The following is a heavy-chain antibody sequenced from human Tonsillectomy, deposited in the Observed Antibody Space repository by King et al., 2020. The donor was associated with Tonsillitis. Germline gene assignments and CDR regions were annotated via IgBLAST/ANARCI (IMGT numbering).Heavy chain of an antibody. CDR2: IWHDGSIQ. V-gene: IGHV3-33*08. CDR3: ARDLEEHYFDY. D-gene: IGHD1-1*01. CDR1: GVTFSNFD. Sequence: VQLVESGGGVVQPGRSLRLSCVGSGVTFSNFDMHWVRQAPGKGLEWVALIWHDGSIQHYADSVQGLFTISRDNSKNTLYLQMNSLRADDTALYYCARDLEEHYFDYWGQGSLVTVSS. J-gene: IGHJ4*02.